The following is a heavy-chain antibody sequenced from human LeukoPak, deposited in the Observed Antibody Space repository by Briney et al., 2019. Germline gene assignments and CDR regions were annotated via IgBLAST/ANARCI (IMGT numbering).Heavy chain of an antibody. CDR3: ARAHAGYCSGGSCLQNDY. D-gene: IGHD2-15*01. Sequence: ASVKVSCKASGYTFTSYGISWVRQAPGQGLEWMGWISAYNGNTNYAQKLQGRVTMTTDTSTSTAYMELRSLRSGDTAVYYCARAHAGYCSGGSCLQNDYWGQGTLVTVSS. V-gene: IGHV1-18*04. CDR1: GYTFTSYG. J-gene: IGHJ4*02. CDR2: ISAYNGNT.